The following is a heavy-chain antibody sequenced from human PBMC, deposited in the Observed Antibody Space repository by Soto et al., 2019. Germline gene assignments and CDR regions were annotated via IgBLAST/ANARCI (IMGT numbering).Heavy chain of an antibody. V-gene: IGHV3-64D*06. D-gene: IGHD6-19*01. Sequence: GGSLRLSCSASGFTFSSYAMHWVRQAPGKGLEYVSAISSNGGSTYYADSVKGRFTISRDNSKNTLYLQMSSPRAEDTAVYYCVTPLAAVAPDYWGQGTLVTVSS. CDR3: VTPLAAVAPDY. CDR1: GFTFSSYA. CDR2: ISSNGGST. J-gene: IGHJ4*02.